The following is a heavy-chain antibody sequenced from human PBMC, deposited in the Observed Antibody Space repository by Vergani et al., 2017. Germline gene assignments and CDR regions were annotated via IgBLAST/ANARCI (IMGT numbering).Heavy chain of an antibody. D-gene: IGHD2-2*01. CDR2: VSTGTKSQ. J-gene: IGHJ3*01. V-gene: IGHV3-48*01. CDR3: AREYSSTSGRAFDF. CDR1: GYTFTSYY. Sequence: VQLVQSGTEVRKPGASVKVSCKASGYTFTSYYMHWVRQAPGKGLEWVSFVSTGTKSQSYAESVKGRFTISRDSAKNSLYLQMDSLRAEDTAVYYCAREYSSTSGRAFDFWGQGTKVTVSS.